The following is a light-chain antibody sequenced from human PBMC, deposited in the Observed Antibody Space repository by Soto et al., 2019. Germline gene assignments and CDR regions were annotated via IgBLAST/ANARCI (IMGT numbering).Light chain of an antibody. J-gene: IGKJ2*01. Sequence: EMVMTQSPDSLSVSPGERATLSCRASQSIKSKLAWNQQKPGQAPRLLIYGASTRATDVPARFSGTGFGTDFTLTISSLQSEDFGIYYCQQYNNGYDFGQGTKVDIK. V-gene: IGKV3-15*01. CDR3: QQYNNGYD. CDR2: GAS. CDR1: QSIKSK.